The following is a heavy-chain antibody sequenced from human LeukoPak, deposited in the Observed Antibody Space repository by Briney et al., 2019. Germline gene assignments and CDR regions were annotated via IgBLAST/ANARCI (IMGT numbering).Heavy chain of an antibody. Sequence: ASVKVSCKASGYTFTSYGITWVRQAPGQGLEGMGWISAYNGNTNYAQKVQGRVTMTTDTSTSTAYMELRSLRSDDTAVYYCARIYCSTTSCYFRWFDPWGQGTLVTVSS. D-gene: IGHD2-2*01. J-gene: IGHJ5*02. CDR3: ARIYCSTTSCYFRWFDP. CDR1: GYTFTSYG. V-gene: IGHV1-18*01. CDR2: ISAYNGNT.